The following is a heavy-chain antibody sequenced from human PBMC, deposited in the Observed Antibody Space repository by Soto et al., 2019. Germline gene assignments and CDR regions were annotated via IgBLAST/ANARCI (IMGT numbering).Heavy chain of an antibody. CDR2: IKQDGSEK. CDR3: ARRPGYSSGWFAD. CDR1: GFTFSTYW. V-gene: IGHV3-7*01. J-gene: IGHJ4*02. Sequence: EVQLVESGGGLVQPGGSLRLSCAASGFTFSTYWMSWVRQAPGKGLEWLANIKQDGSEKYYVDSVKGRFTVSRDNAKNSLYLQMNSLRAEYTAVYYCARRPGYSSGWFADWGPGTLVTVS. D-gene: IGHD6-19*01.